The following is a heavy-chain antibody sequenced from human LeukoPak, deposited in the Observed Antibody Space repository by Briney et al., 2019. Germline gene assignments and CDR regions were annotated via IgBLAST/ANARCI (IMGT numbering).Heavy chain of an antibody. V-gene: IGHV3-23*01. CDR3: AKDRRARDRSYYRPVDY. CDR2: ISGSGGST. J-gene: IGHJ4*02. CDR1: GFTFSSYA. Sequence: PGGSLRLSCAASGFTFSSYAMSWVRQAPGKGLEWVSAISGSGGSTYYADSVKGRFTISRDNSKNTLYLQMNSLRAEDTAVYYCAKDRRARDRSYYRPVDYWGQGTLVTVSS. D-gene: IGHD1-26*01.